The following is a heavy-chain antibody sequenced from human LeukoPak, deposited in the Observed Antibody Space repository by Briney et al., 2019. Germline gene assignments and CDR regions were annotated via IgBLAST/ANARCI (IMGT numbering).Heavy chain of an antibody. CDR3: ARGGPYYYDSSGYY. Sequence: SETLSLTCTVSGGSISSYYWSWIRQPPGKGLEGMGYIYYSGSTNYNPSLTSRVTISLDTSQNKFSLKLSSVTAADTAVYYCARGGPYYYDSSGYYWGQGTLVTASS. J-gene: IGHJ4*02. CDR2: IYYSGST. V-gene: IGHV4-59*01. CDR1: GGSISSYY. D-gene: IGHD3-22*01.